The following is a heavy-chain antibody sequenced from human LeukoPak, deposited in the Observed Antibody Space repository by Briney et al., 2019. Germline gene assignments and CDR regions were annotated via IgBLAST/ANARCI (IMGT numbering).Heavy chain of an antibody. D-gene: IGHD3-10*02. CDR3: ARESNTPWVFVRVADAFDI. J-gene: IGHJ3*02. CDR1: GFTFSSYA. CDR2: ISYDGSNK. V-gene: IGHV3-30-3*01. Sequence: PGGSLRLSCAASGFTFSSYAMHWVRQAPGKGLEWVAVISYDGSNKYYADSVKGRFTISRDNSKNTLYLQMNSLRAEDTAVYYCARESNTPWVFVRVADAFDIWGQGTMVTVSS.